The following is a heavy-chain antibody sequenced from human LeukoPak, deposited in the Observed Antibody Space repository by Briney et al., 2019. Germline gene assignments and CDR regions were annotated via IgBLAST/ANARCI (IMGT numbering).Heavy chain of an antibody. V-gene: IGHV4-39*01. CDR3: ARSSLAAAGNWKYYFDY. CDR1: GGSISSSSYY. CDR2: IYYSGST. J-gene: IGHJ4*02. Sequence: SETLSLTCTVSGGSISSSSYYWGWIRQPPGKGLEWIGSIYYSGSTYYSPSLKSRVTISVDTSKNQFSLKLSSVTAADTAVYYCARSSLAAAGNWKYYFDYWGQGTLVTVSS. D-gene: IGHD6-13*01.